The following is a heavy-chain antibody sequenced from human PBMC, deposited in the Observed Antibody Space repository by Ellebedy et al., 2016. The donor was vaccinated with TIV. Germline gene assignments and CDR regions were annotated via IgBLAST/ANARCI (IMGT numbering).Heavy chain of an antibody. CDR1: GFIFNRYG. V-gene: IGHV3-30*03. CDR3: TRGARWGNWYFDL. Sequence: PGGSLRLSCAASGFIFNRYGIQWVRQAPGKGLEWIGVIASDGGATVYADFVRGRFTLSRDNSRNTVYLQMNSLRPDDTALSYCTRGARWGNWYFDLWGRGTLVAVST. D-gene: IGHD4-23*01. J-gene: IGHJ2*01. CDR2: IASDGGAT.